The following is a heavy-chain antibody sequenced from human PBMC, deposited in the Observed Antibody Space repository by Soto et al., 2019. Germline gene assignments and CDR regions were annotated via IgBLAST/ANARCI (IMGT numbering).Heavy chain of an antibody. Sequence: GESLKISCKGSGYSFTSYWIGWVRQMPGKGLEWMGIIYPGDSDTRYSPSFQGQVTISADKSISTAYLQWSSLKASDTAMYYCARHKKWHYGSRSYFSPPYYYYGMDVWGQGTTVTVSS. CDR2: IYPGDSDT. V-gene: IGHV5-51*01. CDR1: GYSFTSYW. CDR3: ARHKKWHYGSRSYFSPPYYYYGMDV. D-gene: IGHD3-10*01. J-gene: IGHJ6*02.